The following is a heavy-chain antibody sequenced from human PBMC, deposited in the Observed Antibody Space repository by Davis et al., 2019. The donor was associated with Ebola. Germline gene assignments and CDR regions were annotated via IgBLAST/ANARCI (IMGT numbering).Heavy chain of an antibody. CDR1: GGSITNRSHF. D-gene: IGHD3-22*01. CDR2: LSYSANT. J-gene: IGHJ4*02. Sequence: SETLSLTCTVSGGSITNRSHFWGWIRQPPGKGLEWIGSLSYSANTYYNPSLKSRVTISVDTSKNQFSLKLSSVTAADTAVYYCARMEYYYDSSGYFHWGQGTLVTVSS. CDR3: ARMEYYYDSSGYFH. V-gene: IGHV4-39*07.